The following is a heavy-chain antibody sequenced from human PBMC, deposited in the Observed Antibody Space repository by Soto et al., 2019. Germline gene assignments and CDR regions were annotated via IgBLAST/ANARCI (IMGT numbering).Heavy chain of an antibody. Sequence: PSETLSLTCAVYGGSFSGYYWSWIRQPPGKGLEWIGEINHSGSTNYNPSLKSRVTISVDTSKNQFSLKLSSVTAADTAVYYCARGRDIVATATFDYWGQGTLVTVSS. V-gene: IGHV4-34*01. J-gene: IGHJ4*02. CDR3: ARGRDIVATATFDY. CDR1: GGSFSGYY. D-gene: IGHD5-12*01. CDR2: INHSGST.